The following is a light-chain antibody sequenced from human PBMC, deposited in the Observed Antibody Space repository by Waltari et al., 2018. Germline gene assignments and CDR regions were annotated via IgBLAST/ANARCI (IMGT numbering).Light chain of an antibody. CDR2: EVS. J-gene: IGLJ2*01. Sequence: QSALTQPAPVSGSPGQSITISGTGTSSDVGGYNYVSWYQQHPGKAPKLMIYEVSNRPSGVSNRFSGSKSGNTASLTISGLQAEDEADYYCSSYTSSSTLRVFGGGTKLTVL. CDR3: SSYTSSSTLRV. V-gene: IGLV2-14*01. CDR1: SSDVGGYNY.